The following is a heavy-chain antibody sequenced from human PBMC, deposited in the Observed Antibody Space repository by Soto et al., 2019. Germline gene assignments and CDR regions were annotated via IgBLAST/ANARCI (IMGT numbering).Heavy chain of an antibody. J-gene: IGHJ6*02. CDR3: APSPLASGSYPHYYSGIDV. CDR1: GFSLSTSGVG. Sequence: QITLKESGPPLVNPTQTLTLTCTFSGFSLSTSGVGVGCIRQPPGKALERLALLYWDDDKRYSPSLKSSLTIAEATPKNQVVRKITNVAPVDTPSYYCAPSPLASGSYPHYYSGIDVWGQGNTVTLPS. V-gene: IGHV2-5*02. CDR2: LYWDDDK. D-gene: IGHD3-10*01.